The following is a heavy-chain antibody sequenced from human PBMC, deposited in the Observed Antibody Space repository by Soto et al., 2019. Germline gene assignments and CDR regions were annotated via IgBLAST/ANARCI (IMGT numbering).Heavy chain of an antibody. CDR2: ISGIRDYI. J-gene: IGHJ6*02. CDR3: ARDSPIYPRYGMDV. D-gene: IGHD2-2*02. Sequence: LRLSCAASVFTFSYYPLHWVRRAPGKGLEWVSSISGIRDYIRYADSVKGRFTISRDNAKNSLYLQMNSLRAEDTAVYYCARDSPIYPRYGMDVWGQGTTVTVSS. V-gene: IGHV3-21*01. CDR1: VFTFSYYP.